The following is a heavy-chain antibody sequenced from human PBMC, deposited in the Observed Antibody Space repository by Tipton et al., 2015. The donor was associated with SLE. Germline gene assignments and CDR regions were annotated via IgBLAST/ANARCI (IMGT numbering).Heavy chain of an antibody. D-gene: IGHD2-8*01. V-gene: IGHV3-7*03. J-gene: IGHJ2*01. CDR2: IKEDGSEK. Sequence: GSLRLSCAASGFTFSSYWVSWVRQAPGKGLEWVAYIKEDGSEKYYVDSVKGRFTISRDNANNSLYLQMNSLRPEDTALYYCVRSGVLYWYFDLWGRGTLVTVSS. CDR1: GFTFSSYW. CDR3: VRSGVLYWYFDL.